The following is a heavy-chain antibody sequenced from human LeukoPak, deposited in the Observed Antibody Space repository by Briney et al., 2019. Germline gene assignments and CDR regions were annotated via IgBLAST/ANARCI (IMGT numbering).Heavy chain of an antibody. CDR2: IESDGSSK. CDR1: GLSFSSYD. J-gene: IGHJ4*02. D-gene: IGHD6-19*01. Sequence: GGSLRLSCAASGLSFSSYDIHWVRQAPGKGLEWVTFIESDGSSKYYADSVKGRFTISRDNSKNTVYVEMINLGPEDTAVYYCAKEGSGWYYLDYWGQGTVVTVSS. CDR3: AKEGSGWYYLDY. V-gene: IGHV3-30*02.